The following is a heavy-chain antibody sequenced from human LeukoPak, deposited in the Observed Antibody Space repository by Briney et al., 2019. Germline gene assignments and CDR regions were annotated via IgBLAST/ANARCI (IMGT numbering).Heavy chain of an antibody. CDR2: IYYSGST. J-gene: IGHJ4*02. V-gene: IGHV4-39*01. D-gene: IGHD3-22*01. CDR1: GGSISSDGYY. CDR3: ARRGYDSSGYYRNY. Sequence: RTSETLSLTCTVSGGSISSDGYYWTWIRQHPGKGLEWIGSIYYSGSTYYNPSLKSRVTISVDTSKNQFSLKLSSVTAADTAVYYCARRGYDSSGYYRNYWGQGTLVTVSS.